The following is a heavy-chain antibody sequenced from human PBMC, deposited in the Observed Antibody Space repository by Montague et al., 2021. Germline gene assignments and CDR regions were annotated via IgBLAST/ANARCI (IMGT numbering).Heavy chain of an antibody. CDR1: RSLINSDYY. CDR3: ARERDRYYYIDI. CDR2: VSHGGRT. J-gene: IGHJ6*03. V-gene: IGHV4-38-2*02. Sequence: SETLSTCTVSRSLINSDYYWGWIRQPPGKGLEWMGSVSHGGRTYYNPSLKCLVTISVDTSNNHFSLKLSSVTAADTAMYYCARERDRYYYIDIWGKGTTITVSS.